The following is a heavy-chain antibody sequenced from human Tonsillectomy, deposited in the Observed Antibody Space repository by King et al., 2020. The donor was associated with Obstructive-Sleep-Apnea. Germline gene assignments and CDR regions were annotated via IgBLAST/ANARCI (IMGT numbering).Heavy chain of an antibody. CDR3: ARDRDCRSTSCFFGMDV. D-gene: IGHD2-2*01. CDR1: GFTFISYW. V-gene: IGHV3-74*01. J-gene: IGHJ6*02. Sequence: VQLVESGGGLVQPGGSLRLSCAASGFTFISYWMHWVRQAPGKGLVWVSRINSVGSTTTFADSVKGRFTISRDNAKNTLHLQMSSLRAEDTAVYFCARDRDCRSTSCFFGMDVWGQGTTVTVSS. CDR2: INSVGSTT.